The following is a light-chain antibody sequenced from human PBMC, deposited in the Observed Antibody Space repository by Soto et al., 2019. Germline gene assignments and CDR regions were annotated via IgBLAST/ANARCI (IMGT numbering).Light chain of an antibody. CDR1: QDIRDD. CDR3: LQHNSFPFT. Sequence: DIQMTQSPSSLSASVGDRVTITCRASQDIRDDLGWYQQKPGKSRKLLIYASSSLQSGAPARFSGSGSGTEFTLTISSLYPEDFATYYCLQHNSFPFTFGPGTKVDVK. CDR2: ASS. J-gene: IGKJ3*01. V-gene: IGKV1-17*01.